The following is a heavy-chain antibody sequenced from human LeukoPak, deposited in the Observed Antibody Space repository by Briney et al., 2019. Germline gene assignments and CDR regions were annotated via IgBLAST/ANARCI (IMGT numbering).Heavy chain of an antibody. J-gene: IGHJ3*02. V-gene: IGHV4-59*08. CDR3: ARLVGMGATRDALDI. Sequence: PSETLSLTCTVSGGSISSSYWSWIRQPPGKGLEYIGYIYYSGNTNYNPSLKSRVTISVDMSKNQSSLKLSSVTAADTAVYYCARLVGMGATRDALDIWGQGTMVTVSS. CDR2: IYYSGNT. D-gene: IGHD1-26*01. CDR1: GGSISSSY.